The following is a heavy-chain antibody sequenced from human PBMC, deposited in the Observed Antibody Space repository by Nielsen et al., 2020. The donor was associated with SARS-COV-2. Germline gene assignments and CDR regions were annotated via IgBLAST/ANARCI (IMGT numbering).Heavy chain of an antibody. CDR2: IYSGGST. CDR3: ARVSSMWLTYMDV. V-gene: IGHV3-53*01. Sequence: GESLKISCAASGFTVSSNYMSWVRQAPGKGLEWVSVIYSGGSTYYADSVKGRFTISRDNAKNSLYLQMNNLKAEDTAVYYCARVSSMWLTYMDVWGQGTTVTVSS. CDR1: GFTVSSNY. D-gene: IGHD6-19*01. J-gene: IGHJ6*02.